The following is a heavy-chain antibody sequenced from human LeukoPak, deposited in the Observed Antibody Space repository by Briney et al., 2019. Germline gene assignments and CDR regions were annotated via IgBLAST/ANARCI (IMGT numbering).Heavy chain of an antibody. D-gene: IGHD3-10*01. Sequence: GGSLRLSCAASGFTFSSYSMNWVRRAPGKGLEWVAGFNDTGDIAYYAGSVRGRFTISRDTSEDTLYLQMNSLRAEDSAIYYCARPHSTITMVRGLLGNWGQGTLVTVSS. CDR2: FNDTGDIA. CDR3: ARPHSTITMVRGLLGN. CDR1: GFTFSSYS. J-gene: IGHJ4*02. V-gene: IGHV3-23*01.